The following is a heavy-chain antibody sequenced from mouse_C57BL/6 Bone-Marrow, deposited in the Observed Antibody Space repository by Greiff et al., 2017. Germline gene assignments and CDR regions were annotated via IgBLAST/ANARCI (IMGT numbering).Heavy chain of an antibody. CDR3: TDWDVWFAY. CDR2: IDPETSGT. Sequence: QVQLQQSGAELVRPGASVTLSCKASGYTFTDYEMHWVKQTPVHGLEWIGAIDPETSGTAYNQKFKGKAILTAEKSSSTAYMELRSLTSEDSAVYYCTDWDVWFAYWGQGTLVTVSA. J-gene: IGHJ3*01. D-gene: IGHD4-1*01. CDR1: GYTFTDYE. V-gene: IGHV1-15*01.